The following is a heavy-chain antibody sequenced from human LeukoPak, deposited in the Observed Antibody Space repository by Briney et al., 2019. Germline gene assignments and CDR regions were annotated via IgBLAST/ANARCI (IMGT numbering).Heavy chain of an antibody. CDR3: ARHGYSGSYYGLSWFDP. CDR2: IYYSGST. J-gene: IGHJ5*02. D-gene: IGHD1-26*01. CDR1: GGSISSSGYY. V-gene: IGHV4-39*01. Sequence: TPSETLSLTCTVSGGSISSSGYYWGWIRQPPGKGLEWIASIYYSGSTYYNPSLKSRVTISVDTSKNQLSLKLSSLTAADTAVYYCARHGYSGSYYGLSWFDPWGQGTLVTVSS.